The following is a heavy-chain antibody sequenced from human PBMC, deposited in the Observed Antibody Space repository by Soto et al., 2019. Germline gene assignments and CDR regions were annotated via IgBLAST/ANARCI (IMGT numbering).Heavy chain of an antibody. CDR3: ARNWGEFDY. D-gene: IGHD7-27*01. CDR1: GFSLSTSGVG. V-gene: IGHV2-5*02. J-gene: IGHJ4*02. Sequence: QITLKESGPTLVKPTQTLTLTCTFSGFSLSTSGVGVGWIRQPPGKALEWLALIYWDDDKRYSPSLKSRLTXXKDTSKNQVVLTMTNMDPVDTATYYCARNWGEFDYWGQGTLVTVSS. CDR2: IYWDDDK.